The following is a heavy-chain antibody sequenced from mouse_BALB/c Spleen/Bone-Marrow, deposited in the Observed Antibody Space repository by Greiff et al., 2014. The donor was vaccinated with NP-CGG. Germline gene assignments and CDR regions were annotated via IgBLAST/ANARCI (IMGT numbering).Heavy chain of an antibody. Sequence: QVQLKQSGAELVRPGASVKLSCKASGYTFTSYWMNWNKQRPEQGLEWIGRIDPYHSETHYNLKFKDKAILTVDKSSSSAYMQLSSLTSEDSAVYDCARSYDGYYVDYWGQGTTLTVSS. CDR2: IDPYHSET. V-gene: IGHV1-52*01. J-gene: IGHJ2*01. CDR1: GYTFTSYW. CDR3: ARSYDGYYVDY. D-gene: IGHD2-3*01.